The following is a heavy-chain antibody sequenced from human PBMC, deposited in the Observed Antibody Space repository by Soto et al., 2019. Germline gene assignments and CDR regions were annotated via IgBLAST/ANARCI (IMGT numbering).Heavy chain of an antibody. CDR2: IIPIFGTA. J-gene: IGHJ6*02. CDR1: GGTFSSYA. Sequence: ASVKVSCKASGGTFSSYAISWVRQAPGQGLEWMGGIIPIFGTANYAQKFQGRVTITADESTSTAYMELSSLRSEDTAVYYCARDPNGGYDRYYYYGMDVWGQGTTVTVSS. D-gene: IGHD5-12*01. CDR3: ARDPNGGYDRYYYYGMDV. V-gene: IGHV1-69*13.